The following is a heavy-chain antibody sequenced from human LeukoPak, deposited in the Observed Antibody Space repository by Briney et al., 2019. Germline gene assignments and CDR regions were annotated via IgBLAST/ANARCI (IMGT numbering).Heavy chain of an antibody. J-gene: IGHJ3*02. V-gene: IGHV1-2*02. CDR2: INPNSGGT. Sequence: GASVKASCKASGYTFTGYYMHWVRQAPGQGLEWMGWINPNSGGTNYAQKFQGRVTMTRDTSISTAYMELSRLRSDDTAVYYCARDRAYYDSSDAFDIWGQGTMVTVSS. CDR1: GYTFTGYY. D-gene: IGHD3-22*01. CDR3: ARDRAYYDSSDAFDI.